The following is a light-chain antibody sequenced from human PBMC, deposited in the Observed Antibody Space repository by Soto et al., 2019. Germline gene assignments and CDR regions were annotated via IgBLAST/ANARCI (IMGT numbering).Light chain of an antibody. CDR1: QSVSSTY. V-gene: IGKV3-15*01. Sequence: ENVLTQSPGTLSLYTGDRATLSCRASQSVSSTYLAWYQQKPGQAPRLLIYGASTRATGIPARFSGSGSGTEFTLTISSLQSEDLAVYYCQQYDNWPETFGQGTNVDIK. CDR2: GAS. CDR3: QQYDNWPET. J-gene: IGKJ1*01.